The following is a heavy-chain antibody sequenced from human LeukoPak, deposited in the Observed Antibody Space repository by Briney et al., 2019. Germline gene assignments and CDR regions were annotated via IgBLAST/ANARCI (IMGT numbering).Heavy chain of an antibody. Sequence: PSETLSLTCTVSGGSISSSSYYWGWIRQPPGKGLEWIGSIYYSGSTYYNPSLKSRVTISVDTSKNQFSLKLSSVTAADTAVYYCAREKFLAHIFDYWGQGTLVTVSS. CDR3: AREKFLAHIFDY. CDR1: GGSISSSSYY. CDR2: IYYSGST. V-gene: IGHV4-39*02. J-gene: IGHJ4*02.